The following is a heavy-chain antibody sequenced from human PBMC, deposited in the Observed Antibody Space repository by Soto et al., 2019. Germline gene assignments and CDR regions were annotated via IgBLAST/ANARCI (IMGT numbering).Heavy chain of an antibody. CDR2: ISYDGSNK. V-gene: IGHV3-30*03. CDR1: GFTFSSYG. Sequence: QVQLVESVGGVVQPGRSLRLSCAASGFTFSSYGMHWVRQAPGKGMEWVAVISYDGSNKYYADSVKGRFTISRDNSKKSLYLQMNRLRAEDTAVYYWATELRPSHYYSMDVWGEGTTVTVSS. CDR3: ATELRPSHYYSMDV. J-gene: IGHJ6*04.